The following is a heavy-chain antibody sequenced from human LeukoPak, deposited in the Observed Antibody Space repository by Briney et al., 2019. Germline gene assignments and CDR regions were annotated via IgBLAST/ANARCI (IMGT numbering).Heavy chain of an antibody. CDR2: ISSSSSYI. Sequence: GGSLRLSCAASGFTFSSYSMNWVRQAPGKGLEWVSSISSSSSYIYYADSVKGRFTISRDNAKNSLYLQMNSLRAEDTAVYYCVMFFMGSTNWPDYWGQGTLVTVSS. CDR1: GFTFSSYS. D-gene: IGHD6-13*01. V-gene: IGHV3-21*01. CDR3: VMFFMGSTNWPDY. J-gene: IGHJ4*02.